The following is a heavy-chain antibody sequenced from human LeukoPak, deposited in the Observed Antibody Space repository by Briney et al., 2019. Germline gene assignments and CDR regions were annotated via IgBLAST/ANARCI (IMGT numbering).Heavy chain of an antibody. CDR1: GGSIINYY. CDR2: IYVTGST. CDR3: ARLKYYDSTGYSPGYYMDV. D-gene: IGHD3-22*01. Sequence: SETLSLTCTVSGGSIINYYWSWIRQPAGTGLEWVGRIYVTGSTIYNVALQSRLSMPVDTSKNQFSLRLTSVTAADTAVYYCARLKYYDSTGYSPGYYMDVWGKGITVTVSS. J-gene: IGHJ6*03. V-gene: IGHV4-4*07.